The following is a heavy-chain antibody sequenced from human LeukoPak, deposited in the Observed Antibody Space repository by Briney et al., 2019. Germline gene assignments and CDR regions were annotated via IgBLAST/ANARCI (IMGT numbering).Heavy chain of an antibody. V-gene: IGHV3-21*01. D-gene: IGHD5-18*01. CDR2: ISSSSSYI. CDR1: GFTFSSYS. J-gene: IGHJ4*02. Sequence: GRSLRLSCAASGFTFSSYSMNWVRQAPGKGLEWVSSISSSSSYIYYADSVKGRFTISRDNAKNSLYLQMNSLRAEDTAVYYCARDNVDTAMGYYFDYWGQGTLVTVSS. CDR3: ARDNVDTAMGYYFDY.